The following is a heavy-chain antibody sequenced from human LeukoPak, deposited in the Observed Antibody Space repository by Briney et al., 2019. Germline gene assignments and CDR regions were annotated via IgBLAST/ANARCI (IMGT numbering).Heavy chain of an antibody. J-gene: IGHJ4*02. V-gene: IGHV3-23*01. D-gene: IGHD3-10*01. CDR3: AKGTYGSGTYGAHDY. CDR1: GFTFSHYG. CDR2: ISVSGGST. Sequence: GGSLRLSCAASGFTFSHYGMSWVRQAPGKGLEWVSSISVSGGSTYYADSVKGRFTISRDNSKNTLYLQMNSVRVEDTAVYYCAKGTYGSGTYGAHDYWGQGTLVTVSS.